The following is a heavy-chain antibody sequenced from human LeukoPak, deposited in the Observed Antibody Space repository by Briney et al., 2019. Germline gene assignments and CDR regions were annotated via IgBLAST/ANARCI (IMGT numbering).Heavy chain of an antibody. Sequence: ASVKVSCKASGYTFTSYGISWVRQAPGQGLEWMGWISAYNGNTNYAQKFQGRVTMTKDTSTSTVYMELSSLRSDDTAVYYCARDGVDSNSFYEVGYYGMDVWGQGTTVTVSS. CDR2: ISAYNGNT. CDR3: ARDGVDSNSFYEVGYYGMDV. J-gene: IGHJ6*02. V-gene: IGHV1-18*01. CDR1: GYTFTSYG. D-gene: IGHD6-13*01.